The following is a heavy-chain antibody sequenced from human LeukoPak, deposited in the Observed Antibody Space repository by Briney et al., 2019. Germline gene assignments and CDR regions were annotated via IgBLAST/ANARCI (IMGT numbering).Heavy chain of an antibody. CDR1: GGSFSGYY. CDR2: IHPSGAL. J-gene: IGHJ4*02. Sequence: PSETLSLTCAVYGGSFSGYYWSWIRQSPGKGLEWIGEIHPSGALHYNPSLESRINISPDTSMNQFSLKMSSVTIADTAVYFCARGTDPYKVAYWGPGTLVTVSS. CDR3: ARGTDPYKVAY. V-gene: IGHV4-34*01. D-gene: IGHD1-1*01.